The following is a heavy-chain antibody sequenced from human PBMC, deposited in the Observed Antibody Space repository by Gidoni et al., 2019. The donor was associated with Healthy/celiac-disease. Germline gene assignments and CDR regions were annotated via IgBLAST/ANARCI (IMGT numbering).Heavy chain of an antibody. CDR2: IIPIFGTV. CDR3: ARDSTVNLMFGI. Sequence: QVQLGQSGAEVKKPGSSVKVSCKASGGTFSSYAISWVRQAHGQGLEWMGGIIPIFGTVNYAQKCQGSVTIPADESTSTASMELSSLSSEDTAVYYCARDSTVNLMFGIWGQGTLVTVSS. J-gene: IGHJ4*02. V-gene: IGHV1-69*01. CDR1: GGTFSSYA. D-gene: IGHD3-10*02.